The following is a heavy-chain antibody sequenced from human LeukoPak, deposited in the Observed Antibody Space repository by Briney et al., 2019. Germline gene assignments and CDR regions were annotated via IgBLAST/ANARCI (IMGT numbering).Heavy chain of an antibody. Sequence: GGSLRLSCTASGFKFSIYAMSWVRQAPGKGLEWVSGISAGGGTTFYADSVKGRFTISRDTSNNTLYLQMDSLRAEDTAIYYCAKDHKGSFYPYYFDSWGQGTVVTVSS. CDR2: ISAGGGTT. CDR3: AKDHKGSFYPYYFDS. J-gene: IGHJ4*02. D-gene: IGHD5/OR15-5a*01. V-gene: IGHV3-23*01. CDR1: GFKFSIYA.